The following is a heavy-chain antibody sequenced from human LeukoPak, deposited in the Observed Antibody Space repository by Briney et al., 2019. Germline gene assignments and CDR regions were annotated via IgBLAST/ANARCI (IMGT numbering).Heavy chain of an antibody. J-gene: IGHJ4*02. CDR3: ARGGAGSYYSAVDY. V-gene: IGHV1-3*01. CDR2: INAGNGNT. CDR1: GYTFTSYA. D-gene: IGHD3-10*01. Sequence: ASVKVSSKASGYTFTSYAMHWVRQAPGQRLEWMGWINAGNGNTKYSQKFQGRVTITRDTSASTAYMELSSLRSEDTAVYYCARGGAGSYYSAVDYWGQGTLVTVSS.